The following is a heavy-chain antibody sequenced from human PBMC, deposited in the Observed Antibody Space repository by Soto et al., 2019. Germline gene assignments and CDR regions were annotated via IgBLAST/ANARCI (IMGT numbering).Heavy chain of an antibody. Sequence: EVQLVESGGGLVQPGRSLRLSCAASGFTFDDYAMHWVRQAPGKGLEWVSGISWNSGSIGYADSVKGRFTISRDNAKNSLYLQMNSLRPEDTALYYCAKDRSVNWYFDLWGRGTLVTVSS. CDR1: GFTFDDYA. CDR2: ISWNSGSI. CDR3: AKDRSVNWYFDL. J-gene: IGHJ2*01. V-gene: IGHV3-9*01.